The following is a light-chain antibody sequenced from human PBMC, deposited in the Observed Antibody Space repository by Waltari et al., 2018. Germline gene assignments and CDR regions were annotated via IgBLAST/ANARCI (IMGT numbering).Light chain of an antibody. J-gene: IGKJ3*01. CDR2: LGS. CDR3: MQALQTPFT. Sequence: DIVMTQSPLSLPVTPGEQASISCRSTQSLLHSSGNNFLDWYLQKPGQSPQLLIYLGSNRASGVPDRFSGSGSGTDFTLKISRVEAEDVGVYYCMQALQTPFTFGPGTKVDIK. CDR1: QSLLHSSGNNF. V-gene: IGKV2-28*01.